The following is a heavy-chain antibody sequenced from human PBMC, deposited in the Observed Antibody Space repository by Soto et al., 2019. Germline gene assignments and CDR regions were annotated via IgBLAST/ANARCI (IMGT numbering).Heavy chain of an antibody. V-gene: IGHV1-69*06. CDR2: IIPIFGTA. D-gene: IGHD4-17*01. CDR3: ASFLGVDYDYGDKPLDY. Sequence: QVQLVQSGAEVKKPGSSVKVSCKASGGTFSSYAISWVRQAPGQGLEWMGGIIPIFGTANYAQKFQGRVTMTEDKSTSTAYMELSSLRSEDTAVYYCASFLGVDYDYGDKPLDYWGQGTLVTVSS. CDR1: GGTFSSYA. J-gene: IGHJ4*02.